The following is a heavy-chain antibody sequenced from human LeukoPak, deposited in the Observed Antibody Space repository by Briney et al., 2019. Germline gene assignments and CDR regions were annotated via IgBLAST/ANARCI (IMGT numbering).Heavy chain of an antibody. V-gene: IGHV5-51*01. J-gene: IGHJ3*02. CDR2: IYPGDSDI. CDR1: GYTFTSYW. D-gene: IGHD3-16*01. Sequence: RGESLKISCKGSGYTFTSYWIGWVRQMPGKGLEWMGIIYPGDSDIRYSPSFQGQVTISADKSISTASLQWNSLKASDTAMYYCARHRDYVPDIWGQGTMVTVSS. CDR3: ARHRDYVPDI.